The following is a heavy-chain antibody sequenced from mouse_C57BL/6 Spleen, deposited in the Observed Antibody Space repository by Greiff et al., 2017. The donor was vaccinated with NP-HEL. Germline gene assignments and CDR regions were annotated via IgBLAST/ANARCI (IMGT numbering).Heavy chain of an antibody. CDR2: IDPETGGT. V-gene: IGHV1-15*01. D-gene: IGHD1-1*01. J-gene: IGHJ4*01. Sequence: VQLQQSGAELVRPGASVTLSCKASGYTFTDYEMHWVKQTPVHGLEWIGAIDPETGGTAYNQKFQGKAILTADKSSSTAYMELRSLTSEDSAVYYCTRRGYYYGSSYYYAMDYWGQGTSVTVSS. CDR3: TRRGYYYGSSYYYAMDY. CDR1: GYTFTDYE.